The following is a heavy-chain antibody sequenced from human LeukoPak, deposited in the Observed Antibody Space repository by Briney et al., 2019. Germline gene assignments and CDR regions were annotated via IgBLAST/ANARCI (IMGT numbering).Heavy chain of an antibody. V-gene: IGHV1-46*01. J-gene: IGHJ5*02. Sequence: GASVKVSCKASGYTFTSYYMHWVRQAPGQGLEWMGIINPSGGSTSCAQKFQGRVTMTRDTSTSTVYMELSSLRSEDTAVYYCARDPKRKNMVRGVIITNWFDPWGQGTLVTVSS. D-gene: IGHD3-10*01. CDR1: GYTFTSYY. CDR2: INPSGGST. CDR3: ARDPKRKNMVRGVIITNWFDP.